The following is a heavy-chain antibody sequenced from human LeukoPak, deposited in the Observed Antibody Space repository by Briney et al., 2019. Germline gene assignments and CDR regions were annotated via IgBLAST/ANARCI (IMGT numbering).Heavy chain of an antibody. D-gene: IGHD3-10*01. CDR3: ARAHSLTMVRGVILKENWFDP. J-gene: IGHJ5*02. V-gene: IGHV1-18*04. Sequence: ASVKVSCKASGYTFTSYGISWVRQAPGQGLEWMGWISAYNGNTNYAQKLQGRVTMTIDTSTSTAYMELRSLRSDDTAVYYCARAHSLTMVRGVILKENWFDPWGQGTLVTVSS. CDR2: ISAYNGNT. CDR1: GYTFTSYG.